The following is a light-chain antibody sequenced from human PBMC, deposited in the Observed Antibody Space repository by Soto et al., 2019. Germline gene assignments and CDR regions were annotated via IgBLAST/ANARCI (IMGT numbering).Light chain of an antibody. V-gene: IGKV3-20*01. J-gene: IGKJ4*01. CDR3: QQFSSYPLT. CDR2: DAS. Sequence: EFVLTQSPGTLSLSPGERATLSCRASQTVRNNYLAWYQQKPGQAPKLLIYDASSRATGIPDRFSGGGSGTDVILTISTLEREDFAVYYCQQFSSYPLTFGGRTKVEIK. CDR1: QTVRNNY.